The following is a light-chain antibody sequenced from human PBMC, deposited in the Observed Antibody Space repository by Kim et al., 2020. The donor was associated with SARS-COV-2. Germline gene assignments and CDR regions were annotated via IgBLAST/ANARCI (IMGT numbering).Light chain of an antibody. V-gene: IGLV1-40*01. Sequence: VTIYCTGNSFNIVAGYDVHWYQQLPGTAPTLLIYGNSNRPSGVPDRFSGSKSGTSASLAITGLQAEDEADYYCQSYDSSLSAHVVFGGGTQLTVL. CDR3: QSYDSSLSAHVV. J-gene: IGLJ2*01. CDR1: SFNIVAGYD. CDR2: GNS.